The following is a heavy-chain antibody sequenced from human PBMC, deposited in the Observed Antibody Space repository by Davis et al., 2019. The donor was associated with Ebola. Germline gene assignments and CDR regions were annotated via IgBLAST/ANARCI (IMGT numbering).Heavy chain of an antibody. J-gene: IGHJ4*02. CDR3: AKVASDYVLWYNIDC. CDR1: GFTFSNYA. CDR2: ISGSGGTT. V-gene: IGHV3-23*01. D-gene: IGHD1-1*01. Sequence: GGSLRLSCAASGFTFSNYAMSWVRQAPGMGLDWVSSISGSGGTTYYADSMKGRFTISRDNSKNTLYLQMNSLRAEDTAVYYCAKVASDYVLWYNIDCWGQGTLVTVSS.